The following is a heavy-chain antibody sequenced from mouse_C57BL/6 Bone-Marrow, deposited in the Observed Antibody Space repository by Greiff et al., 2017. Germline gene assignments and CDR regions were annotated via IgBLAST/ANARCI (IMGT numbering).Heavy chain of an antibody. CDR1: GYTFTNYW. V-gene: IGHV1-63*01. D-gene: IGHD2-4*01. CDR2: IYPGGGYT. J-gene: IGHJ3*01. CDR3: AREGDYDFFFAY. Sequence: LVESGAELVRPGTSVKMSCKASGYTFTNYWIGWAKQRPGHGLEWIGDIYPGGGYTNYNEKFKGKATLTADKSSSTAYMQFSSLTSEDSAIYYCAREGDYDFFFAYWGQGTLVTVSA.